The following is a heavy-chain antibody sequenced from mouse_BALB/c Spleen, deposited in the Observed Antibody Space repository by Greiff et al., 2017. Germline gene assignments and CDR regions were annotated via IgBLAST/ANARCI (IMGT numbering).Heavy chain of an antibody. D-gene: IGHD1-1*01. CDR2: IYWDDDK. CDR3: AHYYGSSYGFAY. CDR1: GFSLSTSGMG. Sequence: QVTLKESGPGILQPSQTLSLTCSFSGFSLSTSGMGVSWIRQPSGKGLEWLAHIYWDDDKRYNPSLKSRLTISKDTSRNQVFLKITSVDTADTATYYCAHYYGSSYGFAYWGQGTLVTVSA. J-gene: IGHJ3*01. V-gene: IGHV8-12*01.